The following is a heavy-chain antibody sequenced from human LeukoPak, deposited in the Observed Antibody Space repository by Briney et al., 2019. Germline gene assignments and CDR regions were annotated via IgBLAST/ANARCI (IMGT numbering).Heavy chain of an antibody. V-gene: IGHV3-23*01. J-gene: IGHJ4*02. CDR1: GFTFSSYG. D-gene: IGHD1-26*01. CDR3: AKDRSIGTYYTFDH. Sequence: PGRSLRLSCAASGFTFSSYGMSWVRQAPGKGLEWVSAISGSGGSTYYADSVKGRFTVSGDNSKNTLYLQMSSLTAADTAVYYCAKDRSIGTYYTFDHWGQGTLVTVSS. CDR2: ISGSGGST.